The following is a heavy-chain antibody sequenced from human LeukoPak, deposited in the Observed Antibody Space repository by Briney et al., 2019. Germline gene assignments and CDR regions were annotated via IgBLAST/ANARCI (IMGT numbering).Heavy chain of an antibody. CDR1: GFTFSNYA. CDR3: ARGVLRYFDWSP. J-gene: IGHJ5*02. Sequence: GGSLRLSCAASGFTFSNYAMNWVRQASGRGLEWVSYISSSGSTIYYADSVKGRFTISRDNAKNSLYLQMNSLRAEDTAVYYCARGVLRYFDWSPWGQGTLVTVSS. D-gene: IGHD3-9*01. CDR2: ISSSGSTI. V-gene: IGHV3-48*03.